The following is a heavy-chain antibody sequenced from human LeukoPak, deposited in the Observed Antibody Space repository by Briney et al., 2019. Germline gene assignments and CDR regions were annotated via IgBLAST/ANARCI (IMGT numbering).Heavy chain of an antibody. J-gene: IGHJ5*02. CDR1: GFTFSSYW. V-gene: IGHV3-74*01. D-gene: IGHD3-10*01. CDR3: ARDLDGSGNYHWFDP. CDR2: INGDGSTT. Sequence: GGSLRLSCAASGFTFSSYWMHWVRQAPGKGLVWVSRINGDGSTTTYADSVKGRFTISRDNAKNTLYVQMNSLRVEDTAVYSCARDLDGSGNYHWFDPWGQGTLVTVSS.